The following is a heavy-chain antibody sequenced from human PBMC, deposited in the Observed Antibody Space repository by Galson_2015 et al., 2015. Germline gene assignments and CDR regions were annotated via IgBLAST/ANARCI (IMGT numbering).Heavy chain of an antibody. D-gene: IGHD5-18*01. CDR2: INPSGGST. CDR3: ARDGRRGYSYGGKAVYFDY. V-gene: IGHV1-46*01. CDR1: GYTFTSYY. Sequence: SVKVSCKASGYTFTSYYMHWVRQAPGQGLEWMGIINPSGGSTSYAQKFQGRVTMTRDTSTSTVYMELSSLRSEDTAVYYCARDGRRGYSYGGKAVYFDYWGQGTLVTVSS. J-gene: IGHJ4*02.